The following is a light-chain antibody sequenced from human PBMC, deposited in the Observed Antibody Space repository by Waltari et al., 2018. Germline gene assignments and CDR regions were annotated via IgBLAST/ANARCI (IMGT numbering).Light chain of an antibody. J-gene: IGLJ7*01. CDR3: GTWDSSLSGAV. CDR2: EDS. Sequence: QSVLTQPPSVSAAPGQRVTISCSGGHSNIGNNYVSWYRQFQGTAPKLLIYEDSERPSGVPGRCSGSKSGTSATLDITGLQAGDEADYYCGTWDSSLSGAVFGGGTHLTVL. V-gene: IGLV1-51*02. CDR1: HSNIGNNY.